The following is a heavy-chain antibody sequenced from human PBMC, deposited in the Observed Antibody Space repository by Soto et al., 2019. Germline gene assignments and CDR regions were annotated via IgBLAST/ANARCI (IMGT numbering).Heavy chain of an antibody. CDR2: INTYNGNT. Sequence: QVQLVQSGAEVKNPGASVKVSCKASGYTFTRYGIGWARQAPGQGLEWMGWINTYNGNTNYAQKVQGRVTLTTDTSTSTAYMERRSLRSNDTAIYYCAMVDVYVTPSPQDVWGQGTTVIVS. D-gene: IGHD3-16*01. CDR3: AMVDVYVTPSPQDV. CDR1: GYTFTRYG. J-gene: IGHJ6*02. V-gene: IGHV1-18*01.